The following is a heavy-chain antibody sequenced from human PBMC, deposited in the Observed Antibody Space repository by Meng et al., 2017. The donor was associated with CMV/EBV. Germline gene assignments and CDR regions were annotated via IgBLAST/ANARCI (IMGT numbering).Heavy chain of an antibody. CDR2: INHSGST. CDR1: GGSFSGYY. J-gene: IGHJ5*02. D-gene: IGHD1-26*01. V-gene: IGHV4-34*01. Sequence: QGQLQQWGVGLLKPWATLSLTCAVYGGSFSGYYWSWIRQPPGKGLEWMGEINHSGSTNYNPSLKSRVTISVDTSKNQFSLKLSSVTAADTAVYYCARGVGGWFDPWGQGTLVTVSS. CDR3: ARGVGGWFDP.